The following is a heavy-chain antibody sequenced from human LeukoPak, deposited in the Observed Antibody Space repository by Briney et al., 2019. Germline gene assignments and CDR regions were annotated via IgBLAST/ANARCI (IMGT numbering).Heavy chain of an antibody. CDR3: ATYHPFDS. CDR2: IKSDGSGT. D-gene: IGHD2-2*01. V-gene: IGHV3-74*01. J-gene: IGHJ4*02. CDR1: GFTFSSCW. Sequence: PGGSLRLSCAATGFTFSSCWVDWVRQAPGKGLEWVSRIKSDGSGTSYADSVKGRFTISRDNAKNSLYLQMNRLRAEDTAVYYCATYHPFDSWGQGTLVTVSS.